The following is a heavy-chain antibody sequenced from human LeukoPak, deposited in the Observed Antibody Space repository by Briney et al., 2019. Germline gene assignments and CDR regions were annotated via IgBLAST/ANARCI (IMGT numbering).Heavy chain of an antibody. CDR3: ARRVAVTSIYAFDI. Sequence: SETLSLTCTVSGGSIGTYYWSWIRQPPGKGLEWIGYVYYSGSTNYNPSLKSRVTISVDTSKNQFSLKLSSVTAADTAVYYCARRVAVTSIYAFDIWGQGTMVTVSS. CDR2: VYYSGST. J-gene: IGHJ3*02. V-gene: IGHV4-59*01. D-gene: IGHD4-11*01. CDR1: GGSIGTYY.